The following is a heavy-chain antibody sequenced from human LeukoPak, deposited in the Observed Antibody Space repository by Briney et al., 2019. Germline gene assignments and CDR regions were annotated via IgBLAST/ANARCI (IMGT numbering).Heavy chain of an antibody. V-gene: IGHV4-61*02. CDR1: GGSISSDRYS. D-gene: IGHD6-13*01. CDR3: ARVIAAAGTTP. J-gene: IGHJ5*02. Sequence: SETLSLTCTVSGGSISSDRYSWSWIRQPAGKGLEWIGRIYTSGSTNYNPSLKSRVTMSVDTSKNQFSLKLSSVTAADTAVYYCARVIAAAGTTPWGQGTLVTVSS. CDR2: IYTSGST.